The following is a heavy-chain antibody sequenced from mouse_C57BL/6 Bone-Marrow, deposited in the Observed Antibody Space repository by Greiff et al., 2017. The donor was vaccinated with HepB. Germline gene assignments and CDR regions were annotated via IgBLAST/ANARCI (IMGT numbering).Heavy chain of an antibody. CDR1: GFTFSNYW. V-gene: IGHV6-3*01. J-gene: IGHJ3*01. CDR3: NGELTGTAY. Sequence: EVKLQESGGGLVQPGGSMKLSCVASGFTFSNYWMNWVRQSPEKGLEWVAQIRLKSDNYATHYAESVKGRFTISRDDSKSSVYLQMNNLRAEDTGIYYCNGELTGTAYWGQGTLVTVSA. D-gene: IGHD4-1*01. CDR2: IRLKSDNYAT.